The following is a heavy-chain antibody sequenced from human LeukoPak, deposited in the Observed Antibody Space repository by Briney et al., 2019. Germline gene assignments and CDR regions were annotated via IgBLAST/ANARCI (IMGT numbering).Heavy chain of an antibody. CDR3: ARPNCGGTYGMDV. J-gene: IGHJ6*02. V-gene: IGHV3-48*02. CDR1: GFTISSYS. D-gene: IGHD2-21*01. CDR2: ISSSTTI. Sequence: GGSLRLSCAASGFTISSYSMIWVRQAPGKGLEWVSYISSSTTIHYADSVKGRFTISRDNAKNSLYLQMDSLRDEDTAVYYCARPNCGGTYGMDVWGQGTTVTVSS.